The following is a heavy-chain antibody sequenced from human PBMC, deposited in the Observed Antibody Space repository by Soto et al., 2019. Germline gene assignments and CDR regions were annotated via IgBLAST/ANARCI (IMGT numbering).Heavy chain of an antibody. D-gene: IGHD4-17*01. Sequence: QVQLQESGPGLVKPSQTLSLTCTVSGGSISSGGYYWSWIRQHPGKGLEWIGYIYYSGSAYYNLSLTSRVTISVDTSKNQCSLKLSSVTAADTAVYYCARVTYMTTVTMVAYWGQGTLVTVSS. CDR2: IYYSGSA. J-gene: IGHJ4*02. CDR1: GGSISSGGYY. CDR3: ARVTYMTTVTMVAY. V-gene: IGHV4-31*03.